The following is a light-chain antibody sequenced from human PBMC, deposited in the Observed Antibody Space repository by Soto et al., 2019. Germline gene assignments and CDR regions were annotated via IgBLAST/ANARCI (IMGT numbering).Light chain of an antibody. CDR1: QSLVYSDGNAD. Sequence: DVVLTQSPLSLPVILGQPASISCRSSQSLVYSDGNADLNWFHQWRGQSPRRRIYKASKRDSGVPDRCSGSGSGTDFTLKISGVEAEDVGVYYCMQGTHWPPRTFGQGTKLEIK. J-gene: IGKJ2*01. V-gene: IGKV2-30*01. CDR3: MQGTHWPPRT. CDR2: KAS.